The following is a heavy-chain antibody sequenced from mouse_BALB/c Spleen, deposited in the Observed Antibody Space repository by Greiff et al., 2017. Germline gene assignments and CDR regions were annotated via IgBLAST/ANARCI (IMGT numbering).Heavy chain of an antibody. J-gene: IGHJ2*01. Sequence: VKLLQSGAELVKPGASVKLSCKASGYTFTSYYMYWVKQRPGQGLEWIGEINPSNGGTNFNEKFKSKATLTVDKSSSTAYMQLSSLTSEDSAVYSCTRGYYGGGDYWGQGTTLTVSS. D-gene: IGHD1-1*01. CDR3: TRGYYGGGDY. CDR1: GYTFTSYY. V-gene: IGHV1S81*02. CDR2: INPSNGGT.